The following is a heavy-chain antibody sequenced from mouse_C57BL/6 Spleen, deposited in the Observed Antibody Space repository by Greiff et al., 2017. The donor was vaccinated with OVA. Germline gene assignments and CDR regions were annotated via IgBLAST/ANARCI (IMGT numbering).Heavy chain of an antibody. Sequence: EVKLVESGGGLVKPGGSLKLSCAASGFTFSDYGMHWVRQAPEKGLEWVAYISSGSSTIYYADTVKGRFTISRDNAKNTLFLQMTSLRSEDTAMYYCARWTAQATFAYWGKGTLVTVSA. D-gene: IGHD3-2*02. CDR3: ARWTAQATFAY. CDR1: GFTFSDYG. V-gene: IGHV5-17*01. J-gene: IGHJ3*01. CDR2: ISSGSSTI.